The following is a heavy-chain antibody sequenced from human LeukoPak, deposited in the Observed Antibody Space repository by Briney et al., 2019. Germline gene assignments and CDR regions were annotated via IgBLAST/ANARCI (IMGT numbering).Heavy chain of an antibody. CDR2: INPNSGGA. CDR1: GYTFTGSY. Sequence: ASVKVSCKASGYTFTGSYMHWVRQAPGQGLAWMGWINPNSGGANYAQKFQGRVTMNRDTSISTAYMELSRLRSDDTAIYYCARSIAVAGTLDYWGQGTLVTVSS. CDR3: ARSIAVAGTLDY. V-gene: IGHV1-2*02. J-gene: IGHJ4*02. D-gene: IGHD6-19*01.